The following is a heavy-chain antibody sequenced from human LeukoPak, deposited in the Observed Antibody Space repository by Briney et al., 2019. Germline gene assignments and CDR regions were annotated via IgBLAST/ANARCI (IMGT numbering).Heavy chain of an antibody. Sequence: PGGSLRLSCAASGSTFSSYAMSWVRQAPGKGLEWVSAISGSGGSTYYADSVKGRFTISRDNSKNTLYLQMNSLRAEDTAVYYCAANSSGYYYYYWGPGTLVTVSS. CDR2: ISGSGGST. CDR1: GSTFSSYA. V-gene: IGHV3-23*01. J-gene: IGHJ4*02. CDR3: AANSSGYYYYY. D-gene: IGHD3-22*01.